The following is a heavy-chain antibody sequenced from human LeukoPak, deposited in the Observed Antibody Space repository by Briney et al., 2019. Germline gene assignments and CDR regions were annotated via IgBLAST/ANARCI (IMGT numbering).Heavy chain of an antibody. CDR2: ISSSGFST. J-gene: IGHJ4*02. CDR3: VRDWGYDSSGYWQKYFDY. D-gene: IGHD3-22*01. Sequence: GGSLRLSCAASGFTFSSYAMSWVRQAPGKGLEWVSGISSSGFSTYYADSVKGRFTISRDNAKNTVFLQMNSLRAEDTAVYYCVRDWGYDSSGYWQKYFDYWGQGTLVTVSS. V-gene: IGHV3-23*01. CDR1: GFTFSSYA.